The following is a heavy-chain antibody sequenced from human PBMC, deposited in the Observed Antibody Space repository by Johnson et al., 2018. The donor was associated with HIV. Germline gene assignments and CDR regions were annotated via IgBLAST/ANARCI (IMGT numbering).Heavy chain of an antibody. CDR2: ITGSGDKT. CDR1: GFTFSDYY. Sequence: QVQLVESGGGLVKPGGSLRLSCAASGFTFSDYYMSWIRQAPGKGLEWVSTITGSGDKTWYADSVKGSFTIARDNSNNTVFLQMNSLRAEDTAMYYCARDRAYHCSGGSCSHVFDIWGQGTMVTVSS. J-gene: IGHJ3*02. V-gene: IGHV3-11*04. D-gene: IGHD2-15*01. CDR3: ARDRAYHCSGGSCSHVFDI.